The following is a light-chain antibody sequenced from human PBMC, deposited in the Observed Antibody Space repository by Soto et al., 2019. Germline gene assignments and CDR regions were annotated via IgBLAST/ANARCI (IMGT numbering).Light chain of an antibody. Sequence: QSALTQPASVSGFPGQSITISCTGTSSDVGGYNYVSWYQQHPGKAPKLMIYDVSNRPSGVSNRFSGSKSGNTASLTISGLQAEDESDYYCSSYTISSTLGVFGGGTKLTVL. V-gene: IGLV2-14*01. CDR3: SSYTISSTLGV. CDR2: DVS. CDR1: SSDVGGYNY. J-gene: IGLJ2*01.